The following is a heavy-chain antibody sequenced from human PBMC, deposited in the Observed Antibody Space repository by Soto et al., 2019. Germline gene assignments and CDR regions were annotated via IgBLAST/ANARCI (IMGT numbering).Heavy chain of an antibody. Sequence: PSETPSRTCTVSGGSITQDLSCWRSIRQPPGEGLEWIGHIFDSGTTYTNPSLRSQVAISLDTSKNHFSLTLSSVTAADTAVYYCARGPSGDKVHYWGQGALVTVS. CDR2: IFDSGTT. CDR1: GGSITQDLSC. CDR3: ARGPSGDKVHY. D-gene: IGHD7-27*01. J-gene: IGHJ4*02. V-gene: IGHV4-30-4*01.